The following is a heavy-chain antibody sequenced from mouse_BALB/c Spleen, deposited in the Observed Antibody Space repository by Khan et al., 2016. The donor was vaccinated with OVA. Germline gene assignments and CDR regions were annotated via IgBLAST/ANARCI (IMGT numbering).Heavy chain of an antibody. V-gene: IGHV5-17*02. CDR2: ISSGSSTI. CDR3: ARDSNFDY. CDR1: GFTFSRFG. J-gene: IGHJ2*01. Sequence: EVKLMESGGGLVQPGGSRKLSCTASGFTFSRFGMHWVRQAPEKGLEWVAYISSGSSTIYSADTVKGRFTISRDNPKNTLFLQMTSLRSEDTAMYYCARDSNFDYWGQGTTLTVSS.